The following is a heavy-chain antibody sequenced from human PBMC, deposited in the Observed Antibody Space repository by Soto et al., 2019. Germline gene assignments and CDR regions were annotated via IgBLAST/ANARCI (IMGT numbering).Heavy chain of an antibody. CDR2: ISYDGSNK. V-gene: IGHV3-30*18. CDR3: ANRPGIAAAGSAFD. Sequence: PGGSLRLSCAASGFTFTSYGMHSVRPAPGKGLEWVAVISYDGSNKYYANSVKGGFTISRDNSKNTLYLQMNSLRAEDTAVYYCANRPGIAAAGSAFDWGQGTLVTVSS. J-gene: IGHJ4*02. CDR1: GFTFTSYG. D-gene: IGHD6-13*01.